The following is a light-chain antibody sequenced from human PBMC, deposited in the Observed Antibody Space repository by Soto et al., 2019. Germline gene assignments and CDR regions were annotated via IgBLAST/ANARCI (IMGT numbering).Light chain of an antibody. CDR1: QSVSRNY. Sequence: PGERATLSCRASQSVSRNYFAWYQQKPGQAPRLLIYGVSSRQTGIQDRFSGSGSGTEFTLTISRLEPDDSAVYYCQQHGILNITFGQGTRLEIK. CDR3: QQHGILNIT. V-gene: IGKV3-20*01. CDR2: GVS. J-gene: IGKJ5*01.